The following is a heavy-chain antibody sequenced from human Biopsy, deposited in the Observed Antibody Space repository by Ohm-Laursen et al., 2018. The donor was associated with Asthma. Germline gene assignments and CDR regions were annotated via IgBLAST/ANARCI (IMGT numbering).Heavy chain of an antibody. Sequence: SLRLSCAASGFTFSNYGMHWVRQVAGKGLDWVAVVTYDGISQYYAESVKGRFTISRDNSRNTLNLQMNSVRPDDTAVYFCARERAGVLGSYNGMDVRGQGTTVTVSS. CDR2: VTYDGISQ. CDR3: ARERAGVLGSYNGMDV. J-gene: IGHJ6*02. V-gene: IGHV3-30*03. D-gene: IGHD2-8*01. CDR1: GFTFSNYG.